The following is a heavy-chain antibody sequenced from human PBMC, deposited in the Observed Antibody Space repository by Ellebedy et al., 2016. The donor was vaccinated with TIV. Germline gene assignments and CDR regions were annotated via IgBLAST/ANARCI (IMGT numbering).Heavy chain of an antibody. CDR1: EFALSTYA. CDR2: ISSRSSYI. V-gene: IGHV3-21*06. Sequence: PGGSLRLSCAASEFALSTYAIDWVRQAPGEGLEWVSSISSRSSYIGYADSVRGRFTISRENAKNTVYLQMNRLRVEDNAVYYCAREGRFLSAFDIWGRGTMVAVSS. D-gene: IGHD3-3*01. CDR3: AREGRFLSAFDI. J-gene: IGHJ3*02.